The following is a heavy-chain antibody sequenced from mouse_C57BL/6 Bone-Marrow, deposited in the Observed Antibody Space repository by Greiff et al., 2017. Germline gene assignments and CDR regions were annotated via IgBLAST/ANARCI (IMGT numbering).Heavy chain of an antibody. CDR1: GYTFTSYW. CDR3: ARRGYGGFDY. Sequence: QVQLQQPGAELVMPGASVKLSCKASGYTFTSYWMHWVKQRPGQGLEWIGEIDPSDSYPNYNQKFKGKSTLTVDKSSSTAYMQLSSLTSEDSAVYYCARRGYGGFDYWGQGTTLTVSS. J-gene: IGHJ2*01. V-gene: IGHV1-69*01. CDR2: IDPSDSYP. D-gene: IGHD3-1*01.